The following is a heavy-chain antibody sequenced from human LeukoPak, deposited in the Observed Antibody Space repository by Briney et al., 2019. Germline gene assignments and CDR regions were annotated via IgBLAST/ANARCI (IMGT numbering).Heavy chain of an antibody. V-gene: IGHV5-51*01. D-gene: IGHD2-21*01. CDR1: GYTFTSYW. CDR2: IYPGDSDT. Sequence: GESLKISCQGSGYTFTSYWIAWVRQMPGEGLGWMGIIYPGDSDTRYSPSFQGQATISADKSISTAFLQWSSLKASDSAMYYCASLRSYSDAFDIWGQGTMVTVSS. CDR3: ASLRSYSDAFDI. J-gene: IGHJ3*02.